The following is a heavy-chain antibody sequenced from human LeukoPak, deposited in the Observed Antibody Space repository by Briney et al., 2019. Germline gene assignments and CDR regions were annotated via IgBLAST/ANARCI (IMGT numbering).Heavy chain of an antibody. Sequence: SETLSLTCAVYGGSFSGYYWSWIRQPPGKGLEWIGYIYHSGSTYYNPSLKSRVTISVDRSKNQFSLKLSSVTAADTAVYYCARAGLGWFDPWGQGTLVTVSS. V-gene: IGHV4-30-2*01. CDR2: IYHSGST. J-gene: IGHJ5*02. CDR1: GGSFSGYY. D-gene: IGHD3/OR15-3a*01. CDR3: ARAGLGWFDP.